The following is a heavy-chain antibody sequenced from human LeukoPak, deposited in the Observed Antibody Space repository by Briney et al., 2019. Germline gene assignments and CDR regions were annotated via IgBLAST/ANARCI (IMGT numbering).Heavy chain of an antibody. CDR2: INPSGGST. Sequence: ASVKVSCKASGYTFTSYYMHWVRQAPGQGLEWMGIINPSGGSTSYAQKFQGRVTMTRDMSTSTDYMELSSLRSEDTAVYYCARVSDCSSTSCYTWAFDYWGQGTLVTVSS. D-gene: IGHD2-2*02. CDR1: GYTFTSYY. J-gene: IGHJ4*02. CDR3: ARVSDCSSTSCYTWAFDY. V-gene: IGHV1-46*01.